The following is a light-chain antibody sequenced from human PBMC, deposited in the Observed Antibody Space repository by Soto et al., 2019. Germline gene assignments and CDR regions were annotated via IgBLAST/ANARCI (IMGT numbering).Light chain of an antibody. J-gene: IGKJ5*01. CDR2: AAS. V-gene: IGKV1-39*01. CDR1: QSISSY. CDR3: QQTFGKPLVT. Sequence: DIQMTQSPSSLSASVGDRVPITCRASQSISSYLNWYRQRPGKAPKLLIYAASSLQSGVPSRFSGTGSGTDFTLTISSLQPEDFAIYYCQQTFGKPLVTFGQGTRLEIK.